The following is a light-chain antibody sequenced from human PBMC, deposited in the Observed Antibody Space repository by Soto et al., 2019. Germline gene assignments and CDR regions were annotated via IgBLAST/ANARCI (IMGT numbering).Light chain of an antibody. J-gene: IGKJ4*01. CDR2: AAS. CDR3: QQSYTTVRS. CDR1: QSISNF. V-gene: IGKV1-39*01. Sequence: DIQMTQSPSSLSASVGDRVTISCRASQSISNFLNWYQQKPRKAPQLLIYAASRLQSGVPPRFSGSGVGTDFTLTISSLQPEDFATYFCQQSYTTVRSFGGGTKVE.